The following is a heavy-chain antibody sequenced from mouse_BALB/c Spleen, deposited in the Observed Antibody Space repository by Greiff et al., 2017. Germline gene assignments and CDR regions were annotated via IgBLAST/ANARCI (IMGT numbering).Heavy chain of an antibody. Sequence: EVKVVESGGGLVKPGGSLKLSCAASGFTFSDYYMYWVRQTPEKRLEWVATISDGGSYTYYPDSVKGRFTISRDNAKNNLYLQMSSLKPEDTAMYYCARDGAYYGNYGVAYWGQGTLVTVSA. CDR2: ISDGGSYT. D-gene: IGHD2-10*01. CDR1: GFTFSDYY. J-gene: IGHJ3*01. CDR3: ARDGAYYGNYGVAY. V-gene: IGHV5-4*02.